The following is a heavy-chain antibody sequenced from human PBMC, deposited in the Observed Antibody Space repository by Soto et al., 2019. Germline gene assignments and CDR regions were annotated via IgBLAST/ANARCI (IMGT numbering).Heavy chain of an antibody. CDR1: GFTFSDYY. CDR2: ISSSGSTI. CDR3: ARDRKLELRDGGFDP. V-gene: IGHV3-11*01. D-gene: IGHD1-7*01. J-gene: IGHJ5*02. Sequence: GGSLRLSCAASGFTFSDYYMSWIRQAPGKGLEWVSYISSSGSTIYYADSVKGRFTISRDNANNSLYLQMNSLRAEDTAVYYCARDRKLELRDGGFDPWGQGTLVTVSS.